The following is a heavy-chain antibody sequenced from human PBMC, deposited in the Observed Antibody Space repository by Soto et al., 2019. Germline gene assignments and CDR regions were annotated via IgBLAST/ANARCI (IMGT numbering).Heavy chain of an antibody. CDR3: ARGPPSRVTTGYYYGMDV. J-gene: IGHJ6*02. CDR2: TRNKANSYTT. CDR1: GFTFSDHY. V-gene: IGHV3-72*01. Sequence: EVQLVESGGGLVQPGGSLRLYWAASGFTFSDHYMDWVRQAPGKGLEWVGRTRNKANSYTTEYAASVNGRFTISRDDSKNSLYRQMNSLKTEDTAVDYCARGPPSRVTTGYYYGMDVWGQGTTVTVSS. D-gene: IGHD4-17*01.